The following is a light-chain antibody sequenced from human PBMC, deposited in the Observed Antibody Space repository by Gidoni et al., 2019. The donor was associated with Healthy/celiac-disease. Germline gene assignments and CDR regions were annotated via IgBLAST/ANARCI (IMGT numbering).Light chain of an antibody. CDR1: QGISSY. CDR2: AAS. Sequence: DIQLTQSPSFLSASVGDRVTITCRASQGISSYLAWYQQKPGKAPKLLIYAASTLQSGVPSRFSGSGSGTEFTRTISSLQPEDFATYYCQQRNSYHPITFGQGTRLEIK. J-gene: IGKJ5*01. V-gene: IGKV1-9*01. CDR3: QQRNSYHPIT.